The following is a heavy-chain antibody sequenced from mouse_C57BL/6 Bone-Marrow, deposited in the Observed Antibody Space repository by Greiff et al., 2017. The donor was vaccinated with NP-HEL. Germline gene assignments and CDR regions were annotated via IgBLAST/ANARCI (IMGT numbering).Heavy chain of an antibody. Sequence: DVMLVESGGGLVQPGGSLSLSCAASGFTFTDYYMSWVRQPPGKALEWLGFIRNKANGYTTEYSASVKGRFTISRDNSQSILYLQMNALRAEDSATYYCARPSTVVAWYFDVWGTGTTVTVSS. CDR1: GFTFTDYY. D-gene: IGHD1-1*01. CDR3: ARPSTVVAWYFDV. CDR2: IRNKANGYTT. J-gene: IGHJ1*03. V-gene: IGHV7-3*01.